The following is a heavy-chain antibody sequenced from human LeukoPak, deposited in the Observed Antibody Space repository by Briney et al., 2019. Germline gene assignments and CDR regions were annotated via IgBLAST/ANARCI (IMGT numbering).Heavy chain of an antibody. CDR3: AREGDIVVVPAATSHNNWFDP. CDR2: IYHNGDT. J-gene: IGHJ5*02. CDR1: GASIGSGGYY. V-gene: IGHV4-30-2*01. Sequence: PSQTLSLTCTVSGASIGSGGYYWSWIRQPPGKGLEWIGYIYHNGDTYYNPSLKSRVAMSVDRSKSQFSLNLNSMTAADTAVYYCAREGDIVVVPAATSHNNWFDPWGQGTLVTVSS. D-gene: IGHD2-2*01.